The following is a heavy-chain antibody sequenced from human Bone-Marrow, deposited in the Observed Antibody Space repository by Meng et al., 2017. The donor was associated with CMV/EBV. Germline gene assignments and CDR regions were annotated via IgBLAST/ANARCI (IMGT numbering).Heavy chain of an antibody. CDR1: GFTFSSYA. CDR3: TKHRGRLAATGRDFEY. Sequence: GESLKISCAASGFTFSSYAMHWVRQAPGKGLEWVAVISYDGSNKYYADSVKGRFTISRDNSKNTLDLQMNSLRAEDTAVYYCTKHRGRLAATGRDFEYWGQGAQVTVSS. CDR2: ISYDGSNK. J-gene: IGHJ4*02. D-gene: IGHD2-15*01. V-gene: IGHV3-30*04.